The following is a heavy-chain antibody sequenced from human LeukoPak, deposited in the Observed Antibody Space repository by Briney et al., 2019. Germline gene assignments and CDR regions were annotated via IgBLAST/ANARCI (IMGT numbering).Heavy chain of an antibody. J-gene: IGHJ4*02. CDR3: ARGYCSSATCRHFDY. D-gene: IGHD2-2*01. CDR1: GYAFTNYA. CDR2: ISVYNGNT. V-gene: IGHV1-18*01. Sequence: ASVKVSCKASGYAFTNYAISWVRQAPGQGLEWMGWISVYNGNTNYVQKLQGRVTMTADTSTTTAYMELRSLRSDDTAVYYCARGYCSSATCRHFDYWGQGALVTVFS.